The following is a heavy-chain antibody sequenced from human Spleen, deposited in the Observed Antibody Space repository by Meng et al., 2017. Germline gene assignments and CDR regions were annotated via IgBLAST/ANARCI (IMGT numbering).Heavy chain of an antibody. CDR1: GFTFSNYA. D-gene: IGHD3-10*01. J-gene: IGHJ4*02. CDR3: ARDRWIRGVILDPEDY. V-gene: IGHV3-30*04. Sequence: GGSLRLSCAASGFTFSNYAMSWVRQAPGKGLEWVALISYDGSDKSYADSVKGRFTISRDNSKNTLYLQMNSLRAEDTAVYYCARDRWIRGVILDPEDYWGQGTLVTVSS. CDR2: ISYDGSDK.